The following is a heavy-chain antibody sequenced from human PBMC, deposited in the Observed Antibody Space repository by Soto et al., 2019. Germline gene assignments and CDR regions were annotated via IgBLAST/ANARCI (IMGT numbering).Heavy chain of an antibody. V-gene: IGHV1-18*01. CDR3: ARVRSDNELGYCSGGSCYYFDY. J-gene: IGHJ4*02. CDR1: GYTFTSYG. CDR2: ISAYNGNT. Sequence: ASVKVSCKASGYTFTSYGISWVRQAPGQGLEWMGWISAYNGNTNYAQKLQGRVTMTTDTSTSTAYMELRSLRSDDTAVYYCARVRSDNELGYCSGGSCYYFDYWGQGTLVTVSS. D-gene: IGHD2-15*01.